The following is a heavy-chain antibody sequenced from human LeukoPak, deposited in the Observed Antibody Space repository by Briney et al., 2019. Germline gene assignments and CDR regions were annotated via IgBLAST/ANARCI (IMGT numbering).Heavy chain of an antibody. D-gene: IGHD6-25*01. Sequence: GGSLRLSCAASGFNFNGYGMHWVRQAPGRGPEWVAVIWHDGSNENYGDSVKGRFTVSRDNSKNTLYLQMNSLRGEDAAVYYCARDWQRAALDYWGQGALVIVSS. CDR1: GFNFNGYG. CDR2: IWHDGSNE. CDR3: ARDWQRAALDY. V-gene: IGHV3-33*01. J-gene: IGHJ4*02.